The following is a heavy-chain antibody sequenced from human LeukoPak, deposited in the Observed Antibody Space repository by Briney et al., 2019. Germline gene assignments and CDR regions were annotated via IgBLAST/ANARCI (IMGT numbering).Heavy chain of an antibody. J-gene: IGHJ4*02. CDR3: ARTYSSGWYSSY. V-gene: IGHV1-2*02. Sequence: AASVTVSCKASGYTFTGYYMHWVRQAPGQGLEWMGWINPNSGGTNYAQKFQGRVTMTRDTSISTAYMELSRLRSDDTAVYYCARTYSSGWYSSYWGQGTLVTVSS. CDR2: INPNSGGT. CDR1: GYTFTGYY. D-gene: IGHD6-19*01.